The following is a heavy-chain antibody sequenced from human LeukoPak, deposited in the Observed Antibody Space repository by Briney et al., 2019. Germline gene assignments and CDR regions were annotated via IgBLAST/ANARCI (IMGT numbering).Heavy chain of an antibody. CDR1: GGSISSGGYY. V-gene: IGHV4-31*03. CDR3: ARAVAATPHDFDY. D-gene: IGHD2-15*01. J-gene: IGHJ4*02. CDR2: IYYSGST. Sequence: SETLSLTCTVSGGSISSGGYYWSWIRQHPGKGLEWIGYIYYSGSTYYNPSLKSRVTISVDTSKNQFSLKLSSVTAADTAVYYCARAVAATPHDFDYWGQGTLVTVSS.